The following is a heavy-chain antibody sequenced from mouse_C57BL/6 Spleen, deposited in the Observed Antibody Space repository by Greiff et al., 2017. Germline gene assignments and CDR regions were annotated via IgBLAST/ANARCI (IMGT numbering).Heavy chain of an antibody. CDR2: INPGSGGT. V-gene: IGHV1-54*01. D-gene: IGHD2-5*01. Sequence: VQRVESGAELVRPGTSVKVSCKASGYAFTNYLIEWVKQRPGQGLEWIGVINPGSGGTNYNEKFKGKATLTADKSSSTAYMQLSSLTSEDSAVYFCARTGSNYEWDYFDYWGQGTTLTVSS. CDR3: ARTGSNYEWDYFDY. CDR1: GYAFTNYL. J-gene: IGHJ2*01.